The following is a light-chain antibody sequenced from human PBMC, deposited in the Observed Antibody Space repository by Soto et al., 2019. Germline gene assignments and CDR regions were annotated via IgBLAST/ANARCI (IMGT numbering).Light chain of an antibody. V-gene: IGKV3-20*01. J-gene: IGKJ3*01. CDR2: GAS. CDR3: HQYGLSPPYT. Sequence: EIVLTQSPGTLSLSPGARATLSCRASQSVDRNYLAWYQHKPGQAPRLLIYGASTRATGIPDRFSGSGSGTELTLNISRLEPEDFAVYYSHQYGLSPPYTFGRGTKVDIK. CDR1: QSVDRNY.